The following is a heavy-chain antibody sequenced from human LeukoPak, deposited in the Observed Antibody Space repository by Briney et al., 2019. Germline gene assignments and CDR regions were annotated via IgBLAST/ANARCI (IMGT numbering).Heavy chain of an antibody. D-gene: IGHD6-6*01. V-gene: IGHV4-34*01. Sequence: PSGTLSLTCAVYGGSFSGYYWSWIRQPPGKGLEWIGEINHSGSTNYNPSLKSRVTISVDTSKNQFSLKLSSVTAADTAVYYCARAGPSSIAARPILPQYYFDYWGQGTLVTVSS. CDR3: ARAGPSSIAARPILPQYYFDY. CDR2: INHSGST. CDR1: GGSFSGYY. J-gene: IGHJ4*02.